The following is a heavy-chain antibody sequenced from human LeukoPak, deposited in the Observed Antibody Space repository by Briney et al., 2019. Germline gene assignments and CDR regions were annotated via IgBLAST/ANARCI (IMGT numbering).Heavy chain of an antibody. Sequence: PGGSLRLSCAASGFTFSNAWMSWVRQAPGKGLEWVGRIKSKTDGGTTDYAAPVKGRFTISRDDSKNTLYLQMNSLKTEDTAVYYCTTGEGSGSYYTAVLDYWGQGTLVTVSS. CDR2: IKSKTDGGTT. CDR3: TTGEGSGSYYTAVLDY. J-gene: IGHJ4*02. CDR1: GFTFSNAW. D-gene: IGHD3-10*01. V-gene: IGHV3-15*01.